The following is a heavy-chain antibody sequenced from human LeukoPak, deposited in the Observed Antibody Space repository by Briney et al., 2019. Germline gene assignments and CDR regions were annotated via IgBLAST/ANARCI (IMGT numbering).Heavy chain of an antibody. D-gene: IGHD3-22*01. CDR1: GFTFNRYE. V-gene: IGHV3-48*03. CDR2: IHTSASTT. CDR3: AKWFPGNMDV. Sequence: GGSLRLSCEASGFTFNRYEFIWVRQAPGKVLEWVSYIHTSASTTYYADSVRGRFSISRDNAKSSLYLQMNSLRAKDTAVYYCAKWFPGNMDVWGKGTTVTVSS. J-gene: IGHJ6*04.